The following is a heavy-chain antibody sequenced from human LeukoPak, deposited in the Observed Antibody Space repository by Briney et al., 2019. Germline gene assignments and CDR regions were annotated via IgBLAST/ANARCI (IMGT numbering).Heavy chain of an antibody. CDR1: GFTFSNAW. J-gene: IGHJ4*02. V-gene: IGHV3-21*01. D-gene: IGHD6-19*01. CDR3: ARAGIAVAGAGDFDY. CDR2: ISSSSSYI. Sequence: GGSLRLSCAASGFTFSNAWMNWVRQAPGKGLEWVSSISSSSSYIYYADSVKGRFTISRDNAKNSLYLQMNSLRAEDTAVYYCARAGIAVAGAGDFDYWGQGTLVTVSS.